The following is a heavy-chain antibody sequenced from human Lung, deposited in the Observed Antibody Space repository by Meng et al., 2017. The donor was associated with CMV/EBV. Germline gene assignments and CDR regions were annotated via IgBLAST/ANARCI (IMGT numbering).Heavy chain of an antibody. CDR3: AKGDDSAGYYFAYY. V-gene: IGHV3-30*02. CDR1: GFSFSRYG. CDR2: VRKDGSKK. Sequence: GGSXRLXCVEYGFSFSRYGMHWVRQAPGKGLEWVAFVRKDGSKKYNADSVKGRFTISRENSKNTLYLQMKSLRSEDSAVYFCAKGDDSAGYYFAYYWGQGTLVTVSS. D-gene: IGHD3-9*01. J-gene: IGHJ4*02.